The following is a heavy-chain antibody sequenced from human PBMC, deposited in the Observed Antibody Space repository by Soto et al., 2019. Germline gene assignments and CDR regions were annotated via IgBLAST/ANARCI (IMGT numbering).Heavy chain of an antibody. CDR2: IYYSGST. V-gene: IGHV4-39*01. CDR3: AIGTDVWGSYPNWEFDL. CDR1: GGSISSSSYY. D-gene: IGHD3-16*02. J-gene: IGHJ2*01. Sequence: QLQLQESGPGLVKPSETLSLTCTVSGGSISSSSYYWGWIRQPPGKGLEWIGRIYYSGSTYYNPSLKSRVNRSVHTSKNQFSLRLSSVTAPDTSVYYCAIGTDVWGSYPNWEFDLWGRGTLVNLSS.